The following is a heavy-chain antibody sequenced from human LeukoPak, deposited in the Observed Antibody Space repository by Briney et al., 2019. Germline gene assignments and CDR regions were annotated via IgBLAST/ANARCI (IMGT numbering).Heavy chain of an antibody. D-gene: IGHD3-22*01. V-gene: IGHV3-21*01. Sequence: GGSLRLSCAASGFTFSSYSMNWVRQAPGKGLEWVSSISSSSSYIYYADSVKGRFTISRDNAKNSLYLQMNSLRAEDTAAYYCARGALSITMIVGYWGQGTLVTVSS. CDR2: ISSSSSYI. CDR1: GFTFSSYS. J-gene: IGHJ4*02. CDR3: ARGALSITMIVGY.